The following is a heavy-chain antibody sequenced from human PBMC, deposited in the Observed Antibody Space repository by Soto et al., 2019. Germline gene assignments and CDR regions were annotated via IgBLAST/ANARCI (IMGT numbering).Heavy chain of an antibody. CDR1: GGSISSGGYY. CDR2: IYYSGST. D-gene: IGHD4-17*01. J-gene: IGHJ6*02. CDR3: ARDPSPVTSYYYYGMDV. Sequence: KPSETLSLTCTVSGGSISSGGYYWSWIRQHPGKGLEWIGYIYYSGSTYYNPSLKSRVTISVDTSKNQFSLKLSSVTAADTAVYYCARDPSPVTSYYYYGMDVWGQGTTVTVSS. V-gene: IGHV4-30-4*08.